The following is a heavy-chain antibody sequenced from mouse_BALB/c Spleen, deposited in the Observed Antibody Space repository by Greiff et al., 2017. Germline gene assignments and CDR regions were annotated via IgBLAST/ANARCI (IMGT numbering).Heavy chain of an antibody. CDR3: ARDGT. V-gene: IGHV5-17*02. CDR1: GFTFSSFG. Sequence: EVQLVESGGGLVQPGGSRKLSCAASGFTFSSFGMHWVRQAPEKGLEWVAYISSGSSTIYYADTVKGRFTISRDNPKNTLFLQMTSLRSEDTAMYYCARDGTWGQGTLVTVSA. J-gene: IGHJ3*02. D-gene: IGHD3-3*01. CDR2: ISSGSSTI.